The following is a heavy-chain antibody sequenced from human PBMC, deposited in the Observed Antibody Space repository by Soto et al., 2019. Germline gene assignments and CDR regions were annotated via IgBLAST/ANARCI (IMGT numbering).Heavy chain of an antibody. CDR3: ARVGGGPFSGSYPSDF. CDR1: GYSFTTFG. CDR2: ISAYNGNK. D-gene: IGHD3-10*01. Sequence: GASVKVSCKVSGYSFTTFGINWVRQAPGQGLEWMGWISAYNGNKNYAQKFQDRVIMTTDTSTSIAYMELRSLRSDDTAIYYCARVGGGPFSGSYPSDFWGQGALVTVSS. J-gene: IGHJ4*02. V-gene: IGHV1-18*01.